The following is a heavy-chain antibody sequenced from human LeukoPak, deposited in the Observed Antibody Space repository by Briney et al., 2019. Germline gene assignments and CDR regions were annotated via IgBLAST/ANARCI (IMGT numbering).Heavy chain of an antibody. CDR2: IRYDGSNK. J-gene: IGHJ4*02. D-gene: IGHD6-19*01. Sequence: PGGSLRLSCAASGFTFSSYGIHWVRQAPGKGLEWVAFIRYDGSNKYYADSVKGRFTISRDNSKNTLYLQMNSLRAEDTAVYYCAIGWLVDPEYYFDYWGQGTLVTVSS. CDR3: AIGWLVDPEYYFDY. CDR1: GFTFSSYG. V-gene: IGHV3-30*02.